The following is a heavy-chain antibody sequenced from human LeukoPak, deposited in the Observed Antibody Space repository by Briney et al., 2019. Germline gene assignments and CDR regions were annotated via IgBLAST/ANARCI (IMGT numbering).Heavy chain of an antibody. J-gene: IGHJ4*02. CDR2: ISGSDGST. Sequence: GGSLRLSCAASGFSFSSYAMSWVRQAPGKGLEWVSGISGSDGSTYYADSVKGRFTISRDNSKNTLYLQMNSLRAEDTAVYYCARGPPLSWLLDFDYWGQGTLVTVSS. V-gene: IGHV3-23*01. CDR1: GFSFSSYA. CDR3: ARGPPLSWLLDFDY. D-gene: IGHD2-21*02.